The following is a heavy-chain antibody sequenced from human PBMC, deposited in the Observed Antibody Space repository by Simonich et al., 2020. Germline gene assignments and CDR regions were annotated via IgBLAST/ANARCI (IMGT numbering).Heavy chain of an antibody. CDR1: GFTFDDYA. CDR3: AKDVAAAGTEYFQH. V-gene: IGHV3-9*01. D-gene: IGHD6-13*01. J-gene: IGHJ1*01. CDR2: CSWNSGSI. Sequence: EVQLVESGGGLVQPGRSLRLSCAASGFTFDDYAMHWVRQAPGKGVGGVTGCSWNSGSIGYADSVKGRFTISRDNAKNSLYLQMNSLRAEDTALYYCAKDVAAAGTEYFQHWGQGTLVTVSS.